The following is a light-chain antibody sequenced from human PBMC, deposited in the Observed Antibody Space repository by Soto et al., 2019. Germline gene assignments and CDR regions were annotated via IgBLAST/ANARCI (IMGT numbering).Light chain of an antibody. Sequence: QSVLTQPPSASGSPGQSVTISCTGTSSDVGGYNYVSWYQQHPGKAPKLMIYEVTKRPSGVSNRFSGSKSGNTASLTISGLQPEDEAHYYCSSHTSDNRSYVFGTGTKLTVL. CDR2: EVT. V-gene: IGLV2-14*01. J-gene: IGLJ1*01. CDR1: SSDVGGYNY. CDR3: SSHTSDNRSYV.